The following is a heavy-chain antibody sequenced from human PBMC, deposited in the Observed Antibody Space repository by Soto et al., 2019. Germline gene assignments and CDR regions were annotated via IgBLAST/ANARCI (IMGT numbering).Heavy chain of an antibody. CDR2: IDPRDSDT. D-gene: IGHD3-16*01. V-gene: IGHV5-10-1*01. Sequence: EVQLVQSGAEVRKPGESLTISCKTSGYDFSAYWITWVRQMPGKGLEWVGSIDPRDSDTKYSPSLHGHVNISADKSTNIAYLKWSNLRAADTAMYYCARFGAGAKRVGDYWGQGALVSVSS. CDR3: ARFGAGAKRVGDY. CDR1: GYDFSAYW. J-gene: IGHJ4*02.